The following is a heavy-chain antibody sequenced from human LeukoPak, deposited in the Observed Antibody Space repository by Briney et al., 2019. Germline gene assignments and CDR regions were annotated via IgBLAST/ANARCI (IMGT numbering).Heavy chain of an antibody. V-gene: IGHV3-30*02. Sequence: AGGSLRLSCAASGFSFNNYGMHWVRQAPGKGLEWVSFIRKDGTDKSSAASVKGRFTISRDNSKNTMYLQMNSLRGEDTAVYYCAKTNTELGKNWFDPWGQGTLVTVSS. CDR2: IRKDGTDK. CDR1: GFSFNNYG. D-gene: IGHD7-27*01. J-gene: IGHJ5*02. CDR3: AKTNTELGKNWFDP.